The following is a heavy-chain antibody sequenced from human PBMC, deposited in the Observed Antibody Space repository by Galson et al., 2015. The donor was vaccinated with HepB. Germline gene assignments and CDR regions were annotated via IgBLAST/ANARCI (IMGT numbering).Heavy chain of an antibody. CDR1: GGTFSSYA. CDR2: IIPIFGTA. Sequence: SVKVSCKASGGTFSSYAISWVRQAPGQGLEWMGGIIPIFGTANYAQKFQGRVTITADESTSTAYMELSSLRSKDTAVYYCAREGRGVVVIHPGADAFDIWGQGTMITVSS. D-gene: IGHD2-21*01. J-gene: IGHJ3*02. V-gene: IGHV1-69*13. CDR3: AREGRGVVVIHPGADAFDI.